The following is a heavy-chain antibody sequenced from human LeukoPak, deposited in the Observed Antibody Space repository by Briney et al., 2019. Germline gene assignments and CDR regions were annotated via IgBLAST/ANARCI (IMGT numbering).Heavy chain of an antibody. CDR3: ATHNRDGYRAGFDY. CDR1: GGSISSYY. J-gene: IGHJ4*02. V-gene: IGHV4-59*12. Sequence: PPETLSLTCTVSGGSISSYYWSWIRQPPGKGLEWIGYIYYSGSTNYNPSLKSRVTISVDTSKNQFSLKLSSVTAADTAVYYCATHNRDGYRAGFDYWGQGTLVTVSS. D-gene: IGHD5-24*01. CDR2: IYYSGST.